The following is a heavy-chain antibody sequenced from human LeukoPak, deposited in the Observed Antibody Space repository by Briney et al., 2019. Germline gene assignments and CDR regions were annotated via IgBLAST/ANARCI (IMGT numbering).Heavy chain of an antibody. CDR3: SNGRTSSGTLQHDY. V-gene: IGHV3-53*01. Sequence: PGGSLRLSCAASGFTVSSNYMSWVRQAPGKGLEWVSVIYSGGSTYYADSVKGRFTISRDNSKSTLYIQMNSLRAEDTALYYCSNGRTSSGTLQHDYWGQGTLVTVSS. J-gene: IGHJ4*02. D-gene: IGHD6-19*01. CDR2: IYSGGST. CDR1: GFTVSSNY.